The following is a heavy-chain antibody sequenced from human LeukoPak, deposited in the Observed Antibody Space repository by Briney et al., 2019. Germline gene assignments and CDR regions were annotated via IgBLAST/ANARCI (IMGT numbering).Heavy chain of an antibody. Sequence: SETLSLTCTVSGASISNYYWSWIRQPPGKGLEWIGYIYYSGSTNYNPSLKSRVTISVDTSKNQFSLKLSSVTAADTAVYYCARDAGAFDIWGQGTMVTVSS. J-gene: IGHJ3*02. CDR3: ARDAGAFDI. CDR1: GASISNYY. CDR2: IYYSGST. V-gene: IGHV4-59*01.